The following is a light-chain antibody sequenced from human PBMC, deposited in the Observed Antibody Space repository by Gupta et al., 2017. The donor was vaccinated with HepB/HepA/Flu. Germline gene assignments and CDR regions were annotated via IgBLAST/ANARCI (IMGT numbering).Light chain of an antibody. CDR3: QQRSTWPYT. CDR1: QSVSSY. V-gene: IGKV3-11*01. Sequence: EIVLTQSPATLPLSPGERATLSCRASQSVSSYLAWYQQKPGQAPRLLIYDASNRATGIPARFSGSGSGTDFTLTISSLEPEDFAVYYCQQRSTWPYTFGQGTKVEIK. J-gene: IGKJ2*01. CDR2: DAS.